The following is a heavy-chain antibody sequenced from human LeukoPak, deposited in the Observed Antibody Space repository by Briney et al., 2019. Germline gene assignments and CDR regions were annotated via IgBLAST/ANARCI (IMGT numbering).Heavy chain of an antibody. Sequence: GGSLRLSCAASGFTFYSYEMNWVRQAPGKGLEWVSCISSSGSSIYYADSVKGRFTISRDNAKNSLYLQMNSLRAEDTAVYYCARGLQLERSFDYWGQGTLVTVSS. CDR3: ARGLQLERSFDY. J-gene: IGHJ4*02. D-gene: IGHD1-1*01. CDR2: ISSSGSSI. CDR1: GFTFYSYE. V-gene: IGHV3-48*03.